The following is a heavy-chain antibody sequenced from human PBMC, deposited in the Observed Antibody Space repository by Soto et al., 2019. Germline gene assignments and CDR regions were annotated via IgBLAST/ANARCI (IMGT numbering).Heavy chain of an antibody. V-gene: IGHV1-18*01. J-gene: IGHJ4*02. CDR3: ARGFTDYYDSSGYYSPADY. CDR1: GYTFTSYG. Sequence: GALVKVSCKASGYTFTSYGISWVRQAPGQGLEWMGWISAYNGNTNYAQKLQGRVTMTTDTSTSTAYMELRSLRSDDTAVYYCARGFTDYYDSSGYYSPADYWGQGTLVTVSS. CDR2: ISAYNGNT. D-gene: IGHD3-22*01.